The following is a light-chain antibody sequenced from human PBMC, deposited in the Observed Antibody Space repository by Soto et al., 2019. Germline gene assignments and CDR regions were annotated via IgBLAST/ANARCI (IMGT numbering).Light chain of an antibody. CDR2: GVS. V-gene: IGKV3-20*01. Sequence: EIVLTQSLGTLSLSPGERATLSCTASQSISGSYLAWYQQKPGQAPRVVIYGVSRRATGIPDRFSGSGSGTDFTLTISRLEPEDFAVYYCQQCDNSPLTFGGGTKVEVK. CDR3: QQCDNSPLT. CDR1: QSISGSY. J-gene: IGKJ4*01.